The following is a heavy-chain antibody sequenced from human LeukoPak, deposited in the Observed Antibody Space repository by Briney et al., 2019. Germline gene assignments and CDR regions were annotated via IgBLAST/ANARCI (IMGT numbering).Heavy chain of an antibody. Sequence: SETLSLTCTVSGGSISSSSYYWGWIRQPPGKGLEWIGSIYYSGSTYYNPSLKSRVTISVDTSKNQFSLKLSSVTAADTAVYYCARIGGRGYYDSSGYYRIDYWGQGTLVTVSS. CDR2: IYYSGST. CDR3: ARIGGRGYYDSSGYYRIDY. J-gene: IGHJ4*02. CDR1: GGSISSSSYY. D-gene: IGHD3-22*01. V-gene: IGHV4-39*07.